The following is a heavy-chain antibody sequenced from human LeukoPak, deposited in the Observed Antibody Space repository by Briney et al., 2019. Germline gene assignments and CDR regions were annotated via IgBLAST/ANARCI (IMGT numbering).Heavy chain of an antibody. Sequence: GGSLRLSCAASGFTFNSYWMSWVRQAPGKGLEWVANIKQDGGAKYYVDSVNGRFTISRDNAKNSLYLQMNSLRAEDTAVYYCARNGAGYGYYMDVWGKGTTVTVSS. CDR2: IKQDGGAK. J-gene: IGHJ6*03. V-gene: IGHV3-7*01. D-gene: IGHD4-17*01. CDR3: ARNGAGYGYYMDV. CDR1: GFTFNSYW.